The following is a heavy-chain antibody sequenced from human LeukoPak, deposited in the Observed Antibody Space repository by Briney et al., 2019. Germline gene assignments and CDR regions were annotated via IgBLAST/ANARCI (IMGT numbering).Heavy chain of an antibody. CDR2: IYYRGST. CDR1: GGSIDNYY. J-gene: IGHJ4*02. D-gene: IGHD4-17*01. V-gene: IGHV4-59*01. Sequence: SETLSLTCTVSGGSIDNYYWDWIRQPPGKGLEWIGYIYYRGSTNYNPSLKSRVTISLDTSKNQFSLKLTSVTAADTAVYYCARSLNGVLDYWGQGTLVTVSS. CDR3: ARSLNGVLDY.